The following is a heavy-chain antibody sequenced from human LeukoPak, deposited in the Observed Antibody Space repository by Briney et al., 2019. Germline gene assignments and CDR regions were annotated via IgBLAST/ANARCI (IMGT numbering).Heavy chain of an antibody. Sequence: GGSLRLSCAASGFTVSSNYMSWVRQAPGKGLEWVSDIYSGGSTYYADSVKGRFTISRDNSKNTLYLQMNSLRAEDTAVYYCARVEAAMASDAFDIWGQGTMVTVSS. CDR1: GFTVSSNY. CDR3: ARVEAAMASDAFDI. D-gene: IGHD5-18*01. V-gene: IGHV3-53*01. J-gene: IGHJ3*02. CDR2: IYSGGST.